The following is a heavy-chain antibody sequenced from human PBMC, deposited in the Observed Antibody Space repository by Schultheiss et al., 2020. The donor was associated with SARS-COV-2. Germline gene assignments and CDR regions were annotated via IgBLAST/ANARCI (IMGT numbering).Heavy chain of an antibody. CDR2: ISWNSGTI. CDR3: ARRRDCTSGVCFGMDV. CDR1: GFTFDDYA. Sequence: SLKISCAASGFTFDDYAMHWVRQAPGKGLEWVSGISWNSGTIGYADSVKGRFTISRDNAKNSLYLQMNSLRAEDTALYYCARRRDCTSGVCFGMDVWGQGTTVTVSS. J-gene: IGHJ6*02. D-gene: IGHD3-3*01. V-gene: IGHV3-9*01.